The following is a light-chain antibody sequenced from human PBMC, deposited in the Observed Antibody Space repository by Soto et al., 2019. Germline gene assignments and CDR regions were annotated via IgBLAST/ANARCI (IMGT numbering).Light chain of an antibody. Sequence: EIDMTQSPSTLSASVGDRVTITCRASQSISIWLAWYQQKPGKAPKLLIYDASSLESGVPSRFSGSGSGTEFTLTINSLQPDDFATYYCQQYNNYWTFGQGTKVDIK. CDR2: DAS. J-gene: IGKJ1*01. CDR3: QQYNNYWT. V-gene: IGKV1-5*01. CDR1: QSISIW.